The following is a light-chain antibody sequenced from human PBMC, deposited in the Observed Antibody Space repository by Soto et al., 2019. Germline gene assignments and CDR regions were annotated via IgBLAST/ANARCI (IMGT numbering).Light chain of an antibody. V-gene: IGLV2-8*01. CDR2: EVS. J-gene: IGLJ2*01. CDR1: SSDVGAYNY. Sequence: QSALTQPPSASGSPGQSVTISCTGTSSDVGAYNYVSWYQQQPGKAPKLMIYEVSKRPSGVPDRFSGSKSGNTASLTVSGLQAEDEADYYCSSYAGSNNVLFGGGTKLTVL. CDR3: SSYAGSNNVL.